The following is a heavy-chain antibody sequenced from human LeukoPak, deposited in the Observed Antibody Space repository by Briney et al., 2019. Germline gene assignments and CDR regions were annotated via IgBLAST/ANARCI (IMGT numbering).Heavy chain of an antibody. D-gene: IGHD3-3*01. CDR3: ASMYYDFWSGYWGYFQH. J-gene: IGHJ1*01. V-gene: IGHV4-38-2*02. CDR1: GCSISSGYY. Sequence: PSETLSLTCTVSGCSISSGYYWGWIRQPPGKGLEWIGSIYHSGSTYYNPSLKSRVTISVDTSKNQFSLKLSSVTAADTAVYYCASMYYDFWSGYWGYFQHWGQGTLVTVSS. CDR2: IYHSGST.